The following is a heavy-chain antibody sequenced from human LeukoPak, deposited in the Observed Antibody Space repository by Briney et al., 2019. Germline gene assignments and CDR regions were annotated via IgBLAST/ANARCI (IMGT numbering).Heavy chain of an antibody. CDR3: VVTTRSYPFDY. CDR2: INQDGSVK. D-gene: IGHD4-23*01. J-gene: IGHJ4*02. Sequence: GGSLRLSCAASGFTFSSNWMCWVRQDPGKGLEWVDNINQDGSVKNYVDSVKGRFTISRDNAKNSLYLQMNSLRAEDTAVYYCVVTTRSYPFDYWGQGTLVTVSS. V-gene: IGHV3-7*01. CDR1: GFTFSSNW.